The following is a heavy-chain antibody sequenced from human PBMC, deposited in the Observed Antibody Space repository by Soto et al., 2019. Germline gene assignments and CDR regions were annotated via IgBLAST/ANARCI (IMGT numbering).Heavy chain of an antibody. CDR3: ARDLPRRGAFDI. CDR2: INSDGSST. CDR1: VFTFISYW. V-gene: IGHV3-74*01. J-gene: IGHJ3*02. Sequence: GGSLRLSCASSVFTFISYWMHWVRQAPGKGLVWVSRINSDGSSTSYADSVKGRFTISRDNAKNTLYLQMNSLRAEDTAVYYCARDLPRRGAFDIWGQGTMVTVSS.